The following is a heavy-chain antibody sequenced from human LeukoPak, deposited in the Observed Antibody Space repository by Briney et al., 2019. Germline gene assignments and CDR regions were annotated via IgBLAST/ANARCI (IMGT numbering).Heavy chain of an antibody. D-gene: IGHD3-22*01. J-gene: IGHJ4*02. V-gene: IGHV1-58*02. CDR1: GYTFTGYY. CDR3: AAFGGSGYNAPFGY. CDR2: IVVGSGIT. Sequence: SVKVSCKASGYTFTGYYMHWVRQAPGQGLEWIGWIVVGSGITNYAQKFQERVTITRDMSTSTAYMELSSLRSEDTAVYYCAAFGGSGYNAPFGYWGQGTLVTVSS.